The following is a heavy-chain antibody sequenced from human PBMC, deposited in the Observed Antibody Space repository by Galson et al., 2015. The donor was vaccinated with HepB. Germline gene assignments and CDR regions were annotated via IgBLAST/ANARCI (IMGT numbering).Heavy chain of an antibody. D-gene: IGHD4-17*01. CDR1: GFTFSSYW. CDR3: ARDPMNYGDYSTVLQEGWFDP. J-gene: IGHJ5*02. V-gene: IGHV3-74*01. Sequence: SLRLSCAASGFTFSSYWMHWVRQAPGKGLVWVSRINSDGSSTSYADSVKGRFTISRDNAKNTLYLQMNSLRAEDTAVYYCARDPMNYGDYSTVLQEGWFDPWGQGTLVTVSS. CDR2: INSDGSST.